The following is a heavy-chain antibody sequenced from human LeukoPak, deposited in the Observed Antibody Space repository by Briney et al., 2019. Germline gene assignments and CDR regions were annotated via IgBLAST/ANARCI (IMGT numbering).Heavy chain of an antibody. Sequence: GGSLRLSCAASGFTFSSYAMHWVHQAPGKGLEWVAVISYDGSNKYYADSVKGRFTISRDNSKNTLYLQMNSLRAEDTAVYYCARAGYYGSGSYFEVDYWGQGTLVTVSS. CDR1: GFTFSSYA. CDR3: ARAGYYGSGSYFEVDY. CDR2: ISYDGSNK. V-gene: IGHV3-30*04. D-gene: IGHD3-10*01. J-gene: IGHJ4*02.